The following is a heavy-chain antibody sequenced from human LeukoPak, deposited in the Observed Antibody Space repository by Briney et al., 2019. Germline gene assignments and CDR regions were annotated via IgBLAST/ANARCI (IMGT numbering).Heavy chain of an antibody. Sequence: GGSLRLSCAASGFTFSSYAMSWVRQAPGKGLEWVSAISGSGGSTYYADSVKGRFTISRDNSKNTLYLQMNSLRAEDTAVYYSAKAEREWLARRGGFQDYWGQGTLVTVSS. CDR3: AKAEREWLARRGGFQDY. J-gene: IGHJ4*02. CDR2: ISGSGGST. V-gene: IGHV3-23*01. D-gene: IGHD6-19*01. CDR1: GFTFSSYA.